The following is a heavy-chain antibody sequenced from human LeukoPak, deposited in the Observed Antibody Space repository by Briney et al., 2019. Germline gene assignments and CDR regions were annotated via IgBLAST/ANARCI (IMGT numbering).Heavy chain of an antibody. Sequence: GGSLRLSCAASGFTFSDYYMSWIRQAPGRGLEWVSYISSSGSTIYYADSVKGRFTISRDNAKNSLYLQMNSLRAEDTAVYYCARDFSGWVGAPDDAFDIWGQGTMVTVSS. J-gene: IGHJ3*02. CDR2: ISSSGSTI. D-gene: IGHD1-26*01. V-gene: IGHV3-11*01. CDR3: ARDFSGWVGAPDDAFDI. CDR1: GFTFSDYY.